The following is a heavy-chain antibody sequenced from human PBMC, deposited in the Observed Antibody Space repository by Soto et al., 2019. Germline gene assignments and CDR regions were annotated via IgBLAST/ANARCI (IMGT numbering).Heavy chain of an antibody. CDR3: AGTSIAALYYFDY. Sequence: QVQLVESGGGVVQPGRSLRLSCAASGFTFSSYGMHWVRQAPGKGLEWVAVIWYDGSNKYYADSVKGRFTISRDNSKNPLYLQMNSLRADDTAVYYCAGTSIAALYYFDYLGQGTLVTVSS. D-gene: IGHD6-6*01. CDR2: IWYDGSNK. V-gene: IGHV3-33*01. CDR1: GFTFSSYG. J-gene: IGHJ4*02.